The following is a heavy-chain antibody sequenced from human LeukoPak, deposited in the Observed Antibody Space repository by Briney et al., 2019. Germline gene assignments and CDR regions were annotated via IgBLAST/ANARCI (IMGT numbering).Heavy chain of an antibody. V-gene: IGHV3-48*03. J-gene: IGHJ4*02. CDR3: AKDLRAVVIGSPLDY. CDR1: GFTFRNEE. Sequence: GGSLRLSCVVSGFTFRNEEMNWVRQAPGKGLEWIAYISNTGSPIHYRDSVKGRFTISRDNSKNTLYLQMNSLRAEDTAMYYCAKDLRAVVIGSPLDYWGQGILVTVSS. CDR2: ISNTGSPI. D-gene: IGHD2-2*01.